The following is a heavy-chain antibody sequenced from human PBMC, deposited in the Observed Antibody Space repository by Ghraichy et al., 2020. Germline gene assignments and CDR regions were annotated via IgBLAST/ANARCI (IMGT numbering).Heavy chain of an antibody. D-gene: IGHD1-14*01. J-gene: IGHJ6*02. V-gene: IGHV1-69*13. CDR2: IIPIFGTA. CDR1: GGTFSTHA. CDR3: ARAGGRNTYFSYYYYGMDV. Sequence: SVKVSCKASGGTFSTHAISWVRQAPGQGLEWMAGIIPIFGTANYAQKFQGRVTITADGSTSTAYMELSSLRSEDTAVYYCARAGGRNTYFSYYYYGMDVWGQGTTVTVSS.